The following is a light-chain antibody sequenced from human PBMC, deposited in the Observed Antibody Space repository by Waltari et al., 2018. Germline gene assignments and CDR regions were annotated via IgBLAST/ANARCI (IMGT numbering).Light chain of an antibody. V-gene: IGKV3-20*01. CDR2: GAS. Sequence: EIVLTQSPGTLSLSPGERATLSCRASQSVSYNFLNWYQQKPGQAPRLLIHGASSRATGIPDRLSGSGSGTDFTLTISRLEPEDFAVYYCQQYDGVVLTFGGGTKVEI. J-gene: IGKJ4*01. CDR1: QSVSYNF. CDR3: QQYDGVVLT.